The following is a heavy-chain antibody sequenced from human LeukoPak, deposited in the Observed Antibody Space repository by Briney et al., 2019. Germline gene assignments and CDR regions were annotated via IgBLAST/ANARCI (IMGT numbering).Heavy chain of an antibody. CDR2: INHSGST. Sequence: NPSETLSLTCDVYSGSFSGNYWSWIRQPPGKGLEWIGEINHSGSTNYNPSLKSRVTLSVDTSKNQVFLKLTSVSAADTAVYYCALRNGHSSSSGDYWGQGTLVTVSS. D-gene: IGHD6-6*01. J-gene: IGHJ4*02. CDR3: ALRNGHSSSSGDY. CDR1: SGSFSGNY. V-gene: IGHV4-34*01.